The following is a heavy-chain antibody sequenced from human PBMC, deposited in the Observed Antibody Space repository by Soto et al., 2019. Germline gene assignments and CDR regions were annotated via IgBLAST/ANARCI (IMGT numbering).Heavy chain of an antibody. J-gene: IGHJ6*02. CDR2: INPNSGGT. CDR1: GYTFTGYY. Sequence: ASVKVSCKASGYTFTGYYMHWVRQAPGQGLEWMGWINPNSGGTNYAQKFQGRVTMTRDTSISTAYMELSRLRSDDTAVYYCARDDGRIHSYGYYYYGMDVCGQGSTVTVS. D-gene: IGHD5-18*01. CDR3: ARDDGRIHSYGYYYYGMDV. V-gene: IGHV1-2*02.